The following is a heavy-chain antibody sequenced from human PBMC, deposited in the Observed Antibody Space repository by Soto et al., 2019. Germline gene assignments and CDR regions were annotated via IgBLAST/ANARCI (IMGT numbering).Heavy chain of an antibody. CDR3: ARRRGGCSSTSCYYYMDV. D-gene: IGHD2-2*01. CDR1: SDSISSYY. Sequence: ASETLSLTCTVSSDSISSYYWSWIRQPPGKGLEWIGYIYYSGSTNYNPSLKSRVTISVDTSKNQFSLKLSSVTAADTAVYYCARRRGGCSSTSCYYYMDVWGKGTTVTVSS. J-gene: IGHJ6*03. V-gene: IGHV4-59*08. CDR2: IYYSGST.